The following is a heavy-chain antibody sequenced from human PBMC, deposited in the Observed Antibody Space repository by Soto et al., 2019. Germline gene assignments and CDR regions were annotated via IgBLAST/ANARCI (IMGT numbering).Heavy chain of an antibody. J-gene: IGHJ4*02. D-gene: IGHD6-19*01. V-gene: IGHV4-59*08. CDR1: GGSISSYY. CDR2: IYYSGST. Sequence: QVQLQESGPGLVKPSETLSLTCTVSGGSISSYYWSWIRQPPGKGLEWIGYIYYSGSTNYNPSLKSRVTISVDTSKNQFALKLSSVTAADTAVYYCASQTYTSGWYSLDCWGQGTLVTVSS. CDR3: ASQTYTSGWYSLDC.